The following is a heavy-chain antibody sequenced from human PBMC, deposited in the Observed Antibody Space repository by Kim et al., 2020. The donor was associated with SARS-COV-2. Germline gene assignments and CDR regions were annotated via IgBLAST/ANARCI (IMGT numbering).Heavy chain of an antibody. V-gene: IGHV2-70*11. J-gene: IGHJ3*02. CDR2: IDWDEDK. D-gene: IGHD3-10*01. CDR1: GFSLSTSGMC. CDR3: ARRNMIRGVIDAFDI. Sequence: SGPTLVNPTQTLRLTCTFSGFSLSTSGMCVNWIRQPPGKALEWLARIDWDEDKYYSTSLKTRLTISKDTSKNQVVLTMTNMDPVDTATYYCARRNMIRGVIDAFDIWGQGTMVTVSS.